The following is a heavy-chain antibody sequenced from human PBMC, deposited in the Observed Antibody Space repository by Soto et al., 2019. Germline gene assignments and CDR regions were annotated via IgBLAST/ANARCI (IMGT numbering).Heavy chain of an antibody. CDR3: ARARIVDNFYFYYGMDV. V-gene: IGHV3-53*01. Sequence: LRLSCAASGFNVSGDYMTWVRQAPGKGLEWVSVIFSTGGTYYADSVKGRFTISRDNSKNTLDLQMNSLRDEDSAIYYCARARIVDNFYFYYGMDVWGHGTTVTVSS. CDR2: IFSTGGT. J-gene: IGHJ6*02. CDR1: GFNVSGDY. D-gene: IGHD5-12*01.